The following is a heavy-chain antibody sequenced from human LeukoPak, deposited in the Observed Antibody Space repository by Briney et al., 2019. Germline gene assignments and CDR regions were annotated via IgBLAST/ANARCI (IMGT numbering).Heavy chain of an antibody. D-gene: IGHD3-16*01. CDR2: VNSDGSST. CDR1: GLTVSNYW. Sequence: GGSLRLSCAASGLTVSNYWLHWVRQVPGEGLVWVSRVNSDGSSTTYADSVKGRFTISKDNTKNMLYLQMNTLRADDTAVYYCARWGAAYYYYYMDVWGKGTTVTVSS. CDR3: ARWGAAYYYYYMDV. J-gene: IGHJ6*03. V-gene: IGHV3-74*01.